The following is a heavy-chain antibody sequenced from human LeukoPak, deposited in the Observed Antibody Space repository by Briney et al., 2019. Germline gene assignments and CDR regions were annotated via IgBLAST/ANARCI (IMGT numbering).Heavy chain of an antibody. CDR3: ARGCSYGYDY. V-gene: IGHV4-34*01. J-gene: IGHJ4*02. CDR2: LNHSGST. Sequence: SETLSLTCAVYGGSFSGYYWSWIRQPPGKGLEWIGELNHSGSTNYNPSLKSRVTISVDTSKNQYSLKLSSVTAADTAVYYCARGCSYGYDYWGQGTLVTVSS. D-gene: IGHD5-18*01. CDR1: GGSFSGYY.